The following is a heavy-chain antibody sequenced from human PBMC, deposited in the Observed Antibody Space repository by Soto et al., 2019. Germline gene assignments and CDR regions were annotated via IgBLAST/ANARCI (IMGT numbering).Heavy chain of an antibody. V-gene: IGHV3-9*01. CDR1: GFTFDDYA. D-gene: IGHD6-19*01. CDR2: ISWNSGSI. J-gene: IGHJ4*02. CDR3: AKGYYGSGWHYFDY. Sequence: GGSLRLSCAASGFTFDDYAMHWVRQAPGKGLEWVIGISWNSGSIDYAGSVKGRFTISRDNAKNSLYLQMNSLRAEDTALYYCAKGYYGSGWHYFDYWGQGTLVTVSS.